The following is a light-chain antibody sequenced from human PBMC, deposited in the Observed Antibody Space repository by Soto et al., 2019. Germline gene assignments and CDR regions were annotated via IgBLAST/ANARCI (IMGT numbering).Light chain of an antibody. J-gene: IGLJ2*01. CDR1: GSNIGSNY. V-gene: IGLV1-47*01. CDR3: AAWNDSLSVTV. Sequence: SLLTQPPSASGTPGQRVTISCSGSGSNIGSNYVYWYQQLPGLAPKVLIYRNDQRPPGVPDRISGSKSGTSASLAIIGLRSEDEAEYHCAAWNDSLSVTVFGGGTKVTVL. CDR2: RND.